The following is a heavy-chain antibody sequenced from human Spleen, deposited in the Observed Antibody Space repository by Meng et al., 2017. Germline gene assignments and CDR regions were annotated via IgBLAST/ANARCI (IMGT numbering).Heavy chain of an antibody. Sequence: GGSLRLSCAASGFTFSDYYMSWIRQAPGKGLEWVSYISSSGSTIYYADSVKGRFTISRDNSKNTLYLQMNSLRAEDTAVYYCAKDRSGAYYNVGYFDCWGQGALVTVSS. CDR1: GFTFSDYY. D-gene: IGHD3-10*01. J-gene: IGHJ4*02. CDR2: ISSSGSTI. CDR3: AKDRSGAYYNVGYFDC. V-gene: IGHV3-11*01.